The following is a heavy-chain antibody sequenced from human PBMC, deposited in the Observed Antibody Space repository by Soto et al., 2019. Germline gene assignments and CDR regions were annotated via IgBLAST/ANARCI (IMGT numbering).Heavy chain of an antibody. D-gene: IGHD3-9*01. CDR2: IDPSDSYT. V-gene: IGHV5-10-1*01. CDR1: GYSFTSYW. CDR3: ARIPVLRYFDWLPSSTYFDY. J-gene: IGHJ4*02. Sequence: GESLKISCKGSGYSFTSYWISWVRQMPGKGLEWMGRIDPSDSYTNYSPSFQGHVTISADKSISTAYLQWSSLKASDTAMYYCARIPVLRYFDWLPSSTYFDYWGQGTLVTVSS.